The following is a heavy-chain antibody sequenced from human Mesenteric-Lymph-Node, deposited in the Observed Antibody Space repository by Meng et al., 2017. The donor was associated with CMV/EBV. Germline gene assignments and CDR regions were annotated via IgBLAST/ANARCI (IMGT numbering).Heavy chain of an antibody. CDR1: GYTFTSYD. CDR3: ARASGGCSSTSCPPRFDP. D-gene: IGHD2-2*01. Sequence: ASVKVSCKASGYTFTSYDINWVRQATGQGLEWMGWMNPNSGNTGYAQKFQGRVTITRNTSISTAYMELSSLRSEDTAVYYCARASGGCSSTSCPPRFDPWGQGTLVTVSS. J-gene: IGHJ5*02. V-gene: IGHV1-8*03. CDR2: MNPNSGNT.